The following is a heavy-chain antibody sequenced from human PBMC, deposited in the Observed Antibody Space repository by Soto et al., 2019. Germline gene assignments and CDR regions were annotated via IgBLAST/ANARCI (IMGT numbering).Heavy chain of an antibody. CDR2: IYYSVTT. CDR3: ARETVRGKDSEAFDI. J-gene: IGHJ3*02. D-gene: IGHD2-21*01. CDR1: GGSINTGGCY. V-gene: IGHV4-31*03. Sequence: SESLDLTCTVSGGSINTGGCYWSWIHQQPGRGLEWIGYIYYSVTTNYNPSLESRLTVSLDTSKNQFSLKVFSVTAADTAVYYCARETVRGKDSEAFDIWGQGTMVTVSS.